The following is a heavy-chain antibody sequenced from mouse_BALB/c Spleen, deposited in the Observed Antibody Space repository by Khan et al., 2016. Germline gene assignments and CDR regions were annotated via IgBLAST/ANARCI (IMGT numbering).Heavy chain of an antibody. CDR2: LNTNTGEP. V-gene: IGHV9-1*02. D-gene: IGHD4-1*01. CDR1: GYTFTDYG. Sequence: QIQLVQSGPELKTPGETVKISCKASGYTFTDYGMNWVQQAPGKGLKWMGWLNTNTGEPTYVDDFKGRFAFSLETSAFTAYLQINNLKNEDMATYDCARWEFAYWGQGTLVTVSA. J-gene: IGHJ3*01. CDR3: ARWEFAY.